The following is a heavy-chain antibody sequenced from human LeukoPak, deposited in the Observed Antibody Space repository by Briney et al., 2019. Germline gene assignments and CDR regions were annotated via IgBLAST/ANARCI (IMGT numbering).Heavy chain of an antibody. Sequence: SETLSLTCAVSGGSISSSNWWSWVHQPPGKGLEWIGEIYHSGSTNYNLSLKSRVTISVDKSKNQFSLELSSVTAADTAVYYCASNGYSYGYALDYWGQGTLVTVSS. J-gene: IGHJ4*02. CDR3: ASNGYSYGYALDY. D-gene: IGHD5-18*01. V-gene: IGHV4-4*02. CDR2: IYHSGST. CDR1: GGSISSSNW.